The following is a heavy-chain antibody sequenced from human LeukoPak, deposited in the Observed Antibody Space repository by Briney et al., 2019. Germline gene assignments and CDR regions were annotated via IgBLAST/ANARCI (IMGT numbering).Heavy chain of an antibody. D-gene: IGHD2-15*01. Sequence: SETLSLTCTVSGGSISSSSYCRGWIRQPPGKGLEWIGSIYYSGSTYYNPSLKSRVTISVDTSKNQFSLKLSSVTAADTAVYYCAIVSYYYYYMDVWGKGTTVTVSS. CDR2: IYYSGST. CDR3: AIVSYYYYYMDV. CDR1: GGSISSSSYC. J-gene: IGHJ6*03. V-gene: IGHV4-39*07.